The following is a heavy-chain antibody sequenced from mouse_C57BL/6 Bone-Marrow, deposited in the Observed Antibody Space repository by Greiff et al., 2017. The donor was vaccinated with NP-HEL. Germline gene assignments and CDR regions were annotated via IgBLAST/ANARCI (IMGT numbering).Heavy chain of an antibody. CDR2: IDPEDGET. CDR1: GFNIKDYY. V-gene: IGHV14-2*01. Sequence: DVKLVESGAELVKPGASVKLSCTASGFNIKDYYMHWVKQRTEQGLEWIGRIDPEDGETKYAPKFQGKATITADTSSNTAYLQLSSLTSEDTAVYYCALPPLLWLRGWYFDVWGTGTTVTVSS. CDR3: ALPPLLWLRGWYFDV. J-gene: IGHJ1*03. D-gene: IGHD2-2*01.